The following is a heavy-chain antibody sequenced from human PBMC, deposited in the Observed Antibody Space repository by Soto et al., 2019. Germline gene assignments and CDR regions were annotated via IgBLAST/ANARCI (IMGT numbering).Heavy chain of an antibody. Sequence: GGSLRLSCAASGFTFSSYWMSWVRQAPGKGLEWVANIKQDGSEKYYVDSVKGRFTISRDNAKNSLYLQMNSLRAEDTAVYYCARADLVLRFLEWFETLYYGMDVWGQGTTVTVAS. J-gene: IGHJ6*02. CDR3: ARADLVLRFLEWFETLYYGMDV. V-gene: IGHV3-7*01. CDR2: IKQDGSEK. CDR1: GFTFSSYW. D-gene: IGHD3-3*01.